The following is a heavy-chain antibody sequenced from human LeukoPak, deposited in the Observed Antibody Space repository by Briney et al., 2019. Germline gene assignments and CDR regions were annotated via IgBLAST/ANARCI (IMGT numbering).Heavy chain of an antibody. CDR3: ASLGSSWSDGFDY. CDR2: IYYSGST. CDR1: GGSISSYY. J-gene: IGHJ4*02. V-gene: IGHV4-59*01. Sequence: PSETLSLTCTVSGGSISSYYWSWIRQPPGKGLEWIGYIYYSGSTNYNPSLKSRVTISVDTSKNQFSLKLSSVTAADTAVYYCASLGSSWSDGFDYWGQGTLVTVSS. D-gene: IGHD6-13*01.